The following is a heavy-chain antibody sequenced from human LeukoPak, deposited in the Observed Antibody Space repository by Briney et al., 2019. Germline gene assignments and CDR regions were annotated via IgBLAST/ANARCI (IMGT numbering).Heavy chain of an antibody. J-gene: IGHJ6*02. Sequence: SETLSLTCTVSGGSISSSIYYWGWIRQPPGKGLEWIGSIYYSGSTYYNPSLKSRVTISVDTSKNQFSLKLSSVTAADTAVYYCAYRVPATGLDVWGQGTTVTVSS. V-gene: IGHV4-39*01. CDR2: IYYSGST. CDR1: GGSISSSIYY. D-gene: IGHD2-2*01. CDR3: AYRVPATGLDV.